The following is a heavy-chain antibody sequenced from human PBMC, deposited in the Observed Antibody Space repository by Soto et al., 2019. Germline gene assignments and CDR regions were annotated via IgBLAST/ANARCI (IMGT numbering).Heavy chain of an antibody. D-gene: IGHD3-10*01. CDR3: AKGVVREPAYFDY. CDR1: GFTFSAFA. CDR2: IPYDGTNE. V-gene: IGHV3-30*18. Sequence: PGGSLRLSCTVSGFTFSAFAMYWVRQAPGKGLEWVALIPYDGTNEDYAESVRGRFTISRDNSKNTLYLDMNSLSAEDSAVYFCAKGVVREPAYFDYWGQGTLVTVSS. J-gene: IGHJ4*02.